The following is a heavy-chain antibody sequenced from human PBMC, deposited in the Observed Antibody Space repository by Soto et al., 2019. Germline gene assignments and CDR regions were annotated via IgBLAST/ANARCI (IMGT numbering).Heavy chain of an antibody. CDR1: GGSISSYY. D-gene: IGHD6-19*01. CDR2: IYYSGST. V-gene: IGHV4-59*01. CDR3: ARSTPPPRPSPGIAVAAYDY. Sequence: SETLSLTCTVSGGSISSYYWSWIRQPPGKGLEWIGYIYYSGSTNYNPSLKSRVTISVDTSKNQFSLKLSSVTAADTAVYYCARSTPPPRPSPGIAVAAYDYWGQGTLVTVSS. J-gene: IGHJ4*02.